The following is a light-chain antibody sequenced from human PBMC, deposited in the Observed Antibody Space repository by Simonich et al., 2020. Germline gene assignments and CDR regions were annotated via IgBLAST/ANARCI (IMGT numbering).Light chain of an antibody. J-gene: IGKJ3*01. Sequence: ALRMTQSPSSLSASTGDRVTINCRASQGISSYLAWYQQKPGKAPKLLIYAASTLQSGVPARFSGSGSGTDFTLTISFLQSEDFATYYCQQYYSYPSTFGPGTKVDIK. CDR2: AAS. V-gene: IGKV1-8*01. CDR3: QQYYSYPST. CDR1: QGISSY.